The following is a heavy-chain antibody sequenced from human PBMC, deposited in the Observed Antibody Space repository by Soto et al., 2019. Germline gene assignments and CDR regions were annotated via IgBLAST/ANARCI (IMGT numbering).Heavy chain of an antibody. J-gene: IGHJ6*02. CDR3: ARDRGAGRENYFGMDV. CDR2: ISYDGSDK. Sequence: QMQLVESGGGVVQPGRSLRLSCVASGFTFDLNGLHWVRQAPGKGLEWVTVISYDGSDKYYADSLKGRVTVSRDNSKNTRYLHMDSLRTEDTAIYYCARDRGAGRENYFGMDVWGQGTTVTVSS. V-gene: IGHV3-30-3*01. CDR1: GFTFDLNG. D-gene: IGHD3-10*01.